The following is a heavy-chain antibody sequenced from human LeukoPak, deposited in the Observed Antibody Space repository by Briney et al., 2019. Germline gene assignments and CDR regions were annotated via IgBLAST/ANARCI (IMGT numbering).Heavy chain of an antibody. CDR1: GFTFSSYS. CDR3: ARGRRVAV. V-gene: IGHV3-30*03. CDR2: ISYDGSNK. D-gene: IGHD6-19*01. Sequence: GGSLRLSCAASGFTFSSYSMNWVRQAPGKGLEWVAVISYDGSNKYYADSVKGRFTISRDNSKNTLYLQMNSLRAEDTAVYYCARGRRVAVWGQGTLVTVSS. J-gene: IGHJ4*02.